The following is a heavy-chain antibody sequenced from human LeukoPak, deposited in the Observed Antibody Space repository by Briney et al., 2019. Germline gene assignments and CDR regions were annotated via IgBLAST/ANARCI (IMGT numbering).Heavy chain of an antibody. Sequence: PGGSLRLSCAASGFTFRTYSMNWVRQAPGKGLEWVSYITSDSNTIYYADSVKGRFTISRDNAKNSLYLQMNSLRAEDTAVYYCAKCLSEWELLPYYFDYWGQGTLVTVSS. D-gene: IGHD1-26*01. CDR2: ITSDSNTI. J-gene: IGHJ4*02. CDR1: GFTFRTYS. CDR3: AKCLSEWELLPYYFDY. V-gene: IGHV3-48*01.